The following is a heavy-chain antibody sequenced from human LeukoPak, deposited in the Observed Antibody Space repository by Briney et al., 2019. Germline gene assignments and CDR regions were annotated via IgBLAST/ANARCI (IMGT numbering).Heavy chain of an antibody. CDR2: IWYDGGNK. J-gene: IGHJ6*02. D-gene: IGHD3-9*01. CDR3: ARDLVRGTLVTERYYYYGMDV. Sequence: HPGGSLRLSCAASGFTFSSYGMHGVRQAPGKGLEWVAVIWYDGGNKYYADSVKGRFTISRDNSKNTLYLQMNSLRAEDTAVYYCARDLVRGTLVTERYYYYGMDVWGQGTTVTVSS. V-gene: IGHV3-33*08. CDR1: GFTFSSYG.